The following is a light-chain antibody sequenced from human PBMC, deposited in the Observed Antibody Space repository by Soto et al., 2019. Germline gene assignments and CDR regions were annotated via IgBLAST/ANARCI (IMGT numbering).Light chain of an antibody. CDR3: MEALQVPHT. Sequence: DIVMTQSPLSLPVTPGEPASISCRSSQSLLYSNGYNYLDWYLQKPGQSPQLLIYLGSNRASGVHDRCSGSGSGTDFTLKISRVEAEDVGVYYCMEALQVPHTFGQGTKLEIK. CDR1: QSLLYSNGYNY. CDR2: LGS. V-gene: IGKV2-28*01. J-gene: IGKJ2*01.